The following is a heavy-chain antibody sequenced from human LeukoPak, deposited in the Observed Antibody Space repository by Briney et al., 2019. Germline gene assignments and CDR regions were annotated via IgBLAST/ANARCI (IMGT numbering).Heavy chain of an antibody. D-gene: IGHD5-24*01. J-gene: IGHJ6*03. CDR1: GFTVSNNH. CDR3: AREIEGEMATTYYYYMDV. CDR2: ISSSSSYI. Sequence: GGSLRLSCAASGFTVSNNHMSWVRQAPGKGLEWVSSISSSSSYIYYADSVKGRFTISRDNAKTSLYLQMNSLRAEDTAVYYCAREIEGEMATTYYYYMDVWGKGTTVTVSS. V-gene: IGHV3-21*01.